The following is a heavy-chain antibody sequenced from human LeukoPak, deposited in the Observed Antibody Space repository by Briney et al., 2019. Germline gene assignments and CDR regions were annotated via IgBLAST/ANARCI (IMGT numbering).Heavy chain of an antibody. CDR3: ARSSSITIFGVVMAPYYYMDV. V-gene: IGHV3-74*01. CDR1: GFTFSSYW. Sequence: PGGSLRLSCAASGFTFSSYWMHWVRQAPGKGLVWVSRINSDGSSTSYADSVKGRFTISRDNATNTLYLQLNSLRAEDTAVYYCARSSSITIFGVVMAPYYYMDVWGKGTTVTVSS. J-gene: IGHJ6*03. D-gene: IGHD3-3*01. CDR2: INSDGSST.